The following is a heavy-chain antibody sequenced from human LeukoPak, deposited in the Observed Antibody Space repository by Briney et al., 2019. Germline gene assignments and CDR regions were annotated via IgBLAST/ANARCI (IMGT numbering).Heavy chain of an antibody. D-gene: IGHD4-17*01. CDR3: ARGGATTVTTSYYYYGMDV. CDR1: GGSFSGYY. CDR2: INHSGST. V-gene: IGHV4-34*01. Sequence: PSETLSLTCAVYGGSFSGYYWSCIRQPPGKGLGWIGEINHSGSTNYNPSLKSRVTISVDTSKNQFSLKLSSVTAADTAVYYCARGGATTVTTSYYYYGMDVWGKGTTVTVSS. J-gene: IGHJ6*04.